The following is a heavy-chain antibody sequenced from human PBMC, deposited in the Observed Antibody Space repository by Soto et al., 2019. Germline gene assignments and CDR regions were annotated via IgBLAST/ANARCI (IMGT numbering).Heavy chain of an antibody. CDR1: GGTFSSYA. J-gene: IGHJ6*02. CDR3: ARSPVLRGGAMDV. CDR2: IIPIFGTA. Sequence: SVKVSCKASGGTFSSYAISWVRQAPGQGLEWMGGIIPIFGTANYAQKFQGRVTITADESTSTAYMELSSLRSEDTAVYYCARSPVLRGGAMDVWGQGTTVTVSS. V-gene: IGHV1-69*13. D-gene: IGHD3-3*01.